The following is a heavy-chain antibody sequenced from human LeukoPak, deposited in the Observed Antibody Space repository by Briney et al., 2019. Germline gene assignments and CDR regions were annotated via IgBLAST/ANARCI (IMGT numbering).Heavy chain of an antibody. J-gene: IGHJ4*02. Sequence: GGSLRLSCAASGFTVSSNYMSWVRQAPGKGLEWVSVIYSGGSTYYADSVKGRFTISRDNSKKTLYLQMNSLRAEDTAVYYCAKDLRYYDSSGYLAYCDYWGQGTLVTVSS. V-gene: IGHV3-53*01. D-gene: IGHD3-22*01. CDR1: GFTVSSNY. CDR2: IYSGGST. CDR3: AKDLRYYDSSGYLAYCDY.